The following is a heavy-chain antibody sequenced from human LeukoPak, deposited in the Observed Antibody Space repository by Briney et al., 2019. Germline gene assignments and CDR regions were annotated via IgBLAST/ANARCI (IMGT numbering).Heavy chain of an antibody. Sequence: GGSLRLSCAASGYTFSSYAMSWVRQAPGKGLEWVSAICGSGGSTYYADAVKSRLYISRENYKNTLYLQMKSLRADDTAVYYCAKAGYHFWSGYYGGWGQGTLVIVSS. V-gene: IGHV3-23*01. D-gene: IGHD3-3*01. CDR3: AKAGYHFWSGYYGG. CDR1: GYTFSSYA. J-gene: IGHJ4*02. CDR2: ICGSGGST.